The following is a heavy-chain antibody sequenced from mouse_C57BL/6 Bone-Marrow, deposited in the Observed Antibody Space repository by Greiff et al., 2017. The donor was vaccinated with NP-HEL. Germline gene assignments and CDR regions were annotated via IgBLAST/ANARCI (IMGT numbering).Heavy chain of an antibody. V-gene: IGHV14-4*01. J-gene: IGHJ1*03. Sequence: VQLQQSGAELVRPGASVKLSCTASGFNIKDYYMHWVKQRPEQGLEWIGWIDPENGDTEYASKFQGKATITADTSSNTAYLQLSSLTSEDTAVYYCTTWDYGSSSWYFDVWGTGTTVTVSS. D-gene: IGHD1-1*01. CDR1: GFNIKDYY. CDR2: IDPENGDT. CDR3: TTWDYGSSSWYFDV.